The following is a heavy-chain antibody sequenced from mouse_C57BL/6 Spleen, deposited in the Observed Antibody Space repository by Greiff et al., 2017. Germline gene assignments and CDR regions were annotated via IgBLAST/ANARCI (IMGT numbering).Heavy chain of an antibody. CDR1: GYSITSGYY. J-gene: IGHJ1*03. CDR3: AKIYYGNYRYFDV. D-gene: IGHD2-1*01. V-gene: IGHV3-6*01. CDR2: ISYDGSN. Sequence: ESGPGLVKPSQSLSLTCSVTGYSITSGYYWNWIRQFPGNKLEWMGYISYDGSNNYNPSLKNRISITRDTSKNQFFLKLNSVTTEDTATYYCAKIYYGNYRYFDVWGTGTTVTVAA.